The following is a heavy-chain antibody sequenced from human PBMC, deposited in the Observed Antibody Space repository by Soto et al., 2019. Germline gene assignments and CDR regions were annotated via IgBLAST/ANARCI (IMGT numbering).Heavy chain of an antibody. CDR3: ARSRANYYDSRGYYYSTFDY. V-gene: IGHV1-69*12. D-gene: IGHD3-22*01. CDR2: IIPMFGTA. CDR1: GGTFSSYA. J-gene: IGHJ4*02. Sequence: QVQLVQSGAEVKKPGSSVKVSCKTSGGTFSSYAISWVRQAPGQGLEWMGGIIPMFGTANYAKKFQGRVTITADEYTSTAYMELSSLRSEDTAVYYCARSRANYYDSRGYYYSTFDYWGQGTLVTVSS.